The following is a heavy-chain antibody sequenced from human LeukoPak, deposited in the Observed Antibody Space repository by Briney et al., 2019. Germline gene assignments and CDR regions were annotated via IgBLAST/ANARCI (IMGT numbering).Heavy chain of an antibody. CDR3: AREKVWFGQHDAFDI. CDR1: GFTFSSYS. J-gene: IGHJ3*02. D-gene: IGHD3-10*01. Sequence: PGGSLRLSCAASGFTFSSYSMNWVRQAPGKGLEWVSSISSSSSYIYYADSVKGRFTISRDNAKNSLYLQMNSLRAEDTAVYYCAREKVWFGQHDAFDIWGQGTMVTVSS. CDR2: ISSSSSYI. V-gene: IGHV3-21*01.